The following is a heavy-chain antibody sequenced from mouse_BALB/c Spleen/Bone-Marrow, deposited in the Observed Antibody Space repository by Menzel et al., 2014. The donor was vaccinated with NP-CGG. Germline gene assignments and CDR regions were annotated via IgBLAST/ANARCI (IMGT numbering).Heavy chain of an antibody. V-gene: IGHV1-82*01. CDR3: ARLIYGSSYIVDF. J-gene: IGHJ4*01. CDR1: GYAFSSSW. Sequence: VKVVESGPELVKPGASVKISCKASGYAFSSSWMNWVKLRPGQGLEWIGRIYPGDGDTYYNGRFKGKATLTADKSSSTAYMHLSSLTSEDSAVFYCARLIYGSSYIVDFWGQGTSVTVSS. D-gene: IGHD1-1*01. CDR2: IYPGDGDT.